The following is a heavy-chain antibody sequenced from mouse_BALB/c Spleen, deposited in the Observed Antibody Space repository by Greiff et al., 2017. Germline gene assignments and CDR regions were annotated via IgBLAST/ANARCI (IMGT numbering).Heavy chain of an antibody. CDR1: GYTFTSYW. Sequence: VQLQQPGAELVKPGASVKMSCKASGYTFTSYWINWVKQRPGQGLEWIGEINPSNGGTNFNEKFKSKATLTVDKSSSTAYMQLSSLTSEDSAVYYCTREGFYAMDYWGQGTSVTVSS. CDR2: INPSNGGT. V-gene: IGHV1S81*02. CDR3: TREGFYAMDY. J-gene: IGHJ4*01.